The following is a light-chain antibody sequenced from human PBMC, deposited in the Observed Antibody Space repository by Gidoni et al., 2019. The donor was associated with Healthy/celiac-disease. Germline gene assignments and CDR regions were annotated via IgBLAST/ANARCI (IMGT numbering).Light chain of an antibody. Sequence: QSALTQPDSVSGSPGQSITISCTGTSSDVVGYNYVTWYQQHPGKDPKLMIYVVSNRPSGVSNRFSCSKSGNTASLTISGLQAEDEADYYCSSYTSSSTLVFGGGTKLTVL. V-gene: IGLV2-14*03. J-gene: IGLJ2*01. CDR2: VVS. CDR1: SSDVVGYNY. CDR3: SSYTSSSTLV.